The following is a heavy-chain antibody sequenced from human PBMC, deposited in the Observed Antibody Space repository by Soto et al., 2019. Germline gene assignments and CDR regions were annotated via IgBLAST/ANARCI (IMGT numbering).Heavy chain of an antibody. CDR1: GYTFTGYY. CDR2: INPNSGGT. J-gene: IGHJ4*02. Sequence: ASVKVSCKASGYTFTGYYMHWVRQAPGQGLEWMGWINPNSGGTNYAQKFQGWVTMTRDTSISTAYMELSRLRSDDTAVYYCARDASAEDAPMDYWAQGTLVTVSS. CDR3: ARDASAEDAPMDY. D-gene: IGHD3-3*01. V-gene: IGHV1-2*04.